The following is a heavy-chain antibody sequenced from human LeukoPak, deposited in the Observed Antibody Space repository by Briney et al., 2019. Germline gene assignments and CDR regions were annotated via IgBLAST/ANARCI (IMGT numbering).Heavy chain of an antibody. Sequence: SQTLSLTCTVSGASTSSGLYYWNWFRQPAGKGLEYIGRIYNSGSTNYNPSLKSRVTISVDTPKNQFSLKLTSVTAADTAVYYCARFRSKRGYFDYWGQATLVTVSS. CDR2: IYNSGST. V-gene: IGHV4-61*02. CDR1: GASTSSGLYY. D-gene: IGHD2/OR15-2a*01. CDR3: ARFRSKRGYFDY. J-gene: IGHJ4*02.